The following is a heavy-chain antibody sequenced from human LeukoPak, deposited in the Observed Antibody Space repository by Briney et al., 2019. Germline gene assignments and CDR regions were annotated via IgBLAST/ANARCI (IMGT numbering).Heavy chain of an antibody. Sequence: VASVNVSCKASGGTFSSYAISLVRLAPGPGLEWLGGIIPIFATANYAQKFQGRVTITADESTSTAYMELSSLRSEDTAVYYCASKGGSYGYYYYGMDVWGQGTTVTVSS. CDR1: GGTFSSYA. CDR2: IIPIFATA. V-gene: IGHV1-69*13. D-gene: IGHD1-26*01. J-gene: IGHJ6*02. CDR3: ASKGGSYGYYYYGMDV.